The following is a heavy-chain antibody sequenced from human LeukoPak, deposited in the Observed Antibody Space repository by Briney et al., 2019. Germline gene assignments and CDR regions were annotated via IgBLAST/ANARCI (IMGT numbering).Heavy chain of an antibody. CDR1: AFTVSSNY. J-gene: IGHJ4*02. CDR2: ISGSGGST. Sequence: GGSLRLSCAASAFTVSSNYMSWVRQAPGKGLEWVSAISGSGGSTYYADSVKGRFTISRDNSKNTLYQQMNSLRAEDTAVYYCAKTRPRYFDYWGQGTLVTVSS. CDR3: AKTRPRYFDY. V-gene: IGHV3-23*01.